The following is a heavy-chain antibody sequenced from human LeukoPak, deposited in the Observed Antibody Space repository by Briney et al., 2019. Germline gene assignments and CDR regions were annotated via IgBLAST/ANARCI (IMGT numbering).Heavy chain of an antibody. CDR2: IYYSGST. CDR3: AREKVTHSGPYYYYYGMDV. V-gene: IGHV4-59*08. Sequence: SETLSLTCTVSGGSISSYYWSWTRQPPGKGLEWIGYIYYSGSTNYNPSLKSRVTISVDTSKNQFSLKLSSVTAADTAVYYCAREKVTHSGPYYYYYGMDVWGQGTTVTVSS. J-gene: IGHJ6*02. CDR1: GGSISSYY. D-gene: IGHD2-21*02.